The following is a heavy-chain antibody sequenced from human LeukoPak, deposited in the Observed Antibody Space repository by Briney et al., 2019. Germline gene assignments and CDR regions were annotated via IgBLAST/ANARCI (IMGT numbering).Heavy chain of an antibody. Sequence: SETLSLTCTVSGGSTSSSSYYWGWIRQPPGKGLEWIGSIYYSGSTYYNPSLKSRVTISVDTSKNQFSLKLSSVTAADTAVYYCARKGDGSGSYDYWGQGTLVTVSS. V-gene: IGHV4-39*01. CDR3: ARKGDGSGSYDY. J-gene: IGHJ4*02. D-gene: IGHD1-26*01. CDR2: IYYSGST. CDR1: GGSTSSSSYY.